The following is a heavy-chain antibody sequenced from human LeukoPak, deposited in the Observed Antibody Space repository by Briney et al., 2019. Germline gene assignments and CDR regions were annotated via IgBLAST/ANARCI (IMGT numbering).Heavy chain of an antibody. CDR1: GGSFSGYY. V-gene: IGHV4-34*01. Sequence: SETLSLTCAVYGGSFSGYYWSWIRQPPGKGLEWIGEINHSGSTNYNPSLKSRVTISVDTSKNQFSLKLSSVTAADTAVYYCARDVRDDSSGYWGQGTLVTVSS. D-gene: IGHD3-22*01. CDR2: INHSGST. J-gene: IGHJ4*02. CDR3: ARDVRDDSSGY.